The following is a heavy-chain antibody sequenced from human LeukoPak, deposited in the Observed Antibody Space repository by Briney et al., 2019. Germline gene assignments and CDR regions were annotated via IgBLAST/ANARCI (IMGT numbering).Heavy chain of an antibody. CDR2: IYYSGST. V-gene: IGHV4-59*01. Sequence: SETLSLTCTVSGGSINSYYWSWIRQPPGKGLEWIGYIYYSGSTNYNPSLKSRVTISVDTSKNQFSLKLSSVTAADTAVYYCARETAPYDAFDIWGQGTMVTVSS. J-gene: IGHJ3*02. D-gene: IGHD1-14*01. CDR3: ARETAPYDAFDI. CDR1: GGSINSYY.